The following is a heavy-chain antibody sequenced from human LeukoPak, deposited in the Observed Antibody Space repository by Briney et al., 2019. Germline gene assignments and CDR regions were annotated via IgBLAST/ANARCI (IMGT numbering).Heavy chain of an antibody. Sequence: PSETLSLTCAVYGESFSGYYWSWIRQPPGKGLEWIGEINHTGSTNYNPSLKSRVTTSVDTSKNQFSLKLSSVTAADTAVYYCARGRYSSSSKNWFDPWGQGTLVTVSS. D-gene: IGHD6-6*01. CDR1: GESFSGYY. CDR3: ARGRYSSSSKNWFDP. J-gene: IGHJ5*02. CDR2: INHTGST. V-gene: IGHV4-34*01.